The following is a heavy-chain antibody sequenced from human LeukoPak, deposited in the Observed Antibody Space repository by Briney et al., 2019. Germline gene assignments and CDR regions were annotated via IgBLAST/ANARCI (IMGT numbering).Heavy chain of an antibody. CDR1: GFTFSNYG. CDR3: AKDRGVWFDP. V-gene: IGHV3-30*02. CDR2: IRYDGSNK. J-gene: IGHJ5*02. Sequence: GGSLRLSCAASGFTFSNYGMHWVRQAPGKGLEWVAFIRYDGSNKYYADSVKGRFTISRDNSKNTLYLQMNSLRAEDTAVYYCAKDRGVWFDPWGQGTLVTVSS. D-gene: IGHD3-10*01.